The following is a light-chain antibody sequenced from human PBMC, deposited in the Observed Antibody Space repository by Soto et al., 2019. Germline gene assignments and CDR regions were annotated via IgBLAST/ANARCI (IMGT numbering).Light chain of an antibody. V-gene: IGKV3-15*01. J-gene: IGKJ4*01. Sequence: EIVMTQSPATLSVSPGERATLSCRASQSVSSNLAWYQQKPGQAPRLLIYGASTRSTGIPARFSGSGSGTEFNLTISSLLSGYFSFYYCQQYNNWPLTFVGGTKGEIK. CDR2: GAS. CDR3: QQYNNWPLT. CDR1: QSVSSN.